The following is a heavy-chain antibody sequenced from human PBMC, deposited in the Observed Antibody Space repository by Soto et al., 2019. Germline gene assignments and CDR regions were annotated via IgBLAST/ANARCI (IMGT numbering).Heavy chain of an antibody. CDR1: GFTVSSNH. CDR2: ILSGGST. J-gene: IGHJ2*01. D-gene: IGHD3-22*01. Sequence: GGSLRLSCAASGFTVSSNHMSWVRQAPGKGLEWVSIILSGGSTYYADSVKGRFTVSRDNSKNMLYLQMNSLRAEDTAVYYCAREDTSGYLSRYFDRWGRGNLVTFSS. CDR3: AREDTSGYLSRYFDR. V-gene: IGHV3-53*01.